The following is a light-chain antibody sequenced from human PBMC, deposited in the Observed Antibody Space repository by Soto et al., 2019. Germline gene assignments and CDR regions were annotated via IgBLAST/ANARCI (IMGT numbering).Light chain of an antibody. CDR2: GAS. J-gene: IGKJ5*01. CDR3: QQYGSSPT. Sequence: DIVLTQSPGTLSLSPGERATLSCRASQSVSSSYLAWYQQKPGQAPRLLIYGASSRATGIPDRFSGSGSGTDFTLTISRLGPEDFAVYYCQQYGSSPTFGQGTRLEI. CDR1: QSVSSSY. V-gene: IGKV3-20*01.